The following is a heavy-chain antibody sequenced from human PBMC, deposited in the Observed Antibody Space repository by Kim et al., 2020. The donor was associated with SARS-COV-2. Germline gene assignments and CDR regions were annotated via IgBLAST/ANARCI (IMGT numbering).Heavy chain of an antibody. Sequence: YYNPSLKSRVTMSVDTSKNQFSLKRSSVTAADTAVYFCARDYNFNTNFDLWGQGTMVTVSS. J-gene: IGHJ4*02. D-gene: IGHD3-3*01. V-gene: IGHV4-28*03. CDR3: ARDYNFNTNFDL.